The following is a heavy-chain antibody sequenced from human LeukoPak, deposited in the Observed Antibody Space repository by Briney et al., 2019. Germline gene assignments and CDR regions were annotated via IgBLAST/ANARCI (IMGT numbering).Heavy chain of an antibody. CDR3: ARGQRSPGYSSSWGAFDI. J-gene: IGHJ3*02. V-gene: IGHV4-61*02. CDR2: IYTSGST. CDR1: GGSISSGSYY. D-gene: IGHD6-13*01. Sequence: SETLSLTCTVSGGSISSGSYYWSWIRQPAGKGLEWIGRIYTSGSTNYNPSLKSRVTISVDTSKNQFSLKLSSVTAADTAVYYCARGQRSPGYSSSWGAFDIWGQGTMVTVSS.